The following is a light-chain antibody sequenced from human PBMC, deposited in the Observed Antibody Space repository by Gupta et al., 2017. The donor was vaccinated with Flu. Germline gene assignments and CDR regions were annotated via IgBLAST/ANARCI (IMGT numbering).Light chain of an antibody. V-gene: IGLV10-54*04. CDR2: RNN. J-gene: IGLJ2*01. CDR1: SNNVGNQG. CDR3: AAWDSSLSDVV. Sequence: NSNNVGNQGPEWLQQYQGHPPKFVFYRNNSRASGISERFSASRSGNTASLTITGLQPEDEADYYCAAWDSSLSDVVFGGGTKLTVL.